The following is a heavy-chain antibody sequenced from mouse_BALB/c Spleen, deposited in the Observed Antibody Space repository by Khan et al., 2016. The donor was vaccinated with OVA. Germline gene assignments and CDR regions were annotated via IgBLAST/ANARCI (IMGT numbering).Heavy chain of an antibody. V-gene: IGHV1-5*01. CDR1: GYTFTNYW. CDR2: IYPGNSDT. Sequence: VQLQQSGTVLARPGASVKMSCKASGYTFTNYWMHWVKQRPGQGLEWIGTIYPGNSDTTYNEKFTGKAKLTAVTSISSAYMELSRLTNEDSAGCYGATKGFSNDELQDYWGHGTTLTVSS. CDR3: ATKGFSNDELQDY. J-gene: IGHJ2*01. D-gene: IGHD2-12*01.